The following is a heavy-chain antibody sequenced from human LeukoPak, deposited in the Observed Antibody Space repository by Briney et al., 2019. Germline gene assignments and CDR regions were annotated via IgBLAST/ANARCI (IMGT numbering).Heavy chain of an antibody. Sequence: GGSLRLSCAASGFTFSSYAMSWVRQAPGKGLEWVSAISGSGGSTYYADSVKGRFTISRDNSKNTLYLQMNSLRAEVTAVYYCAKVYGDYVLRWFDPWGQGTLVTVSS. CDR3: AKVYGDYVLRWFDP. V-gene: IGHV3-23*01. CDR2: ISGSGGST. J-gene: IGHJ5*02. D-gene: IGHD4-17*01. CDR1: GFTFSSYA.